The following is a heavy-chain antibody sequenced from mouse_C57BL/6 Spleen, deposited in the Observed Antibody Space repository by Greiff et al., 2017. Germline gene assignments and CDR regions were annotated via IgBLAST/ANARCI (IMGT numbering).Heavy chain of an antibody. CDR3: ARDAGGYYPFAY. D-gene: IGHD2-3*01. J-gene: IGHJ3*01. CDR2: SRNKANDYTT. Sequence: EVNVVESGGGLVQSGRSLRLSCATSGFTFSDFYMEWVRQAPGKGLEWIAASRNKANDYTTEYSASVKGRFIVSRDTSQSILYLQMNALRAEDTAIHYCARDAGGYYPFAYWGQGTLVTVSA. V-gene: IGHV7-1*01. CDR1: GFTFSDFY.